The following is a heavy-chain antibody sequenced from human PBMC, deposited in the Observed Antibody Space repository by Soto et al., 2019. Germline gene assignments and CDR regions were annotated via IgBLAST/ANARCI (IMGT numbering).Heavy chain of an antibody. Sequence: SETLSLTCTVSGGSISSYYWSWIRQPPGKGLEWIGYIYYSGSTNYNPSLKSRVTISVDTSKNQFSLKLSSVTAADTAVYYCASGRITMVRGVSHFDYWGQGTLVTVSS. D-gene: IGHD3-10*01. CDR3: ASGRITMVRGVSHFDY. CDR2: IYYSGST. CDR1: GGSISSYY. J-gene: IGHJ4*02. V-gene: IGHV4-59*08.